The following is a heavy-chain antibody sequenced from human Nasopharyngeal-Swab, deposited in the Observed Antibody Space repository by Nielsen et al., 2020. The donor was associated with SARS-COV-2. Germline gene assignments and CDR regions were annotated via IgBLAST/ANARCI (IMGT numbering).Heavy chain of an antibody. J-gene: IGHJ4*02. V-gene: IGHV4-34*01. CDR2: INHSGST. Sequence: MRQSQGQGLEWIGEINHSGSTNYNPSLKSRVTISVDTSKNQFSLKLSSVTAADTAVYYCARAPGGYYDSSGYFDYWGQGTLVTVSS. D-gene: IGHD3-22*01. CDR3: ARAPGGYYDSSGYFDY.